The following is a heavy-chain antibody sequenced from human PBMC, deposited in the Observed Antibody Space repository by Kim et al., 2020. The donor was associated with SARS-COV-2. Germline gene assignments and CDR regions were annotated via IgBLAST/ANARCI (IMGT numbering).Heavy chain of an antibody. J-gene: IGHJ4*02. D-gene: IGHD5-18*01. Sequence: SLKSRVTISVDTSKNQFSLKLSSVTAADTAVYYCARVLARGYSYGYYFDYWGQGTLVTVSS. V-gene: IGHV4-31*02. CDR3: ARVLARGYSYGYYFDY.